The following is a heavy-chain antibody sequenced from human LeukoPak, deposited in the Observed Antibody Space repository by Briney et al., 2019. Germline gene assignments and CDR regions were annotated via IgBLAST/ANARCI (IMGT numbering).Heavy chain of an antibody. V-gene: IGHV3-53*01. CDR2: IYSGGNT. CDR1: GFTVSSNY. CDR3: ARQRTPTYYYGMDV. J-gene: IGHJ6*02. Sequence: GGSLRLSCAASGFTVSSNYMSWVRQAPGKGLEWVSVIYSGGNTYYADSVKGRFTISRDNSKNTLYLQMNSLRAEDTAVYYCARQRTPTYYYGMDVWGQGATVTVSS.